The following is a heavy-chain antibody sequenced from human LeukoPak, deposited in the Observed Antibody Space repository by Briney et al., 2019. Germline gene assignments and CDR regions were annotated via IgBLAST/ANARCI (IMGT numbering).Heavy chain of an antibody. J-gene: IGHJ4*02. V-gene: IGHV1-69*05. Sequence: GSSVKVSCKASGDTFSSYAISWVRQAPGQGLEWMGGIIPIFGTANYAQKFQGRVTITTDESTSTAYMELSSLRSEDTAVYYCARGGRGYSGYDSQYFDYWGQGTLVTVSS. CDR1: GDTFSSYA. D-gene: IGHD5-12*01. CDR3: ARGGRGYSGYDSQYFDY. CDR2: IIPIFGTA.